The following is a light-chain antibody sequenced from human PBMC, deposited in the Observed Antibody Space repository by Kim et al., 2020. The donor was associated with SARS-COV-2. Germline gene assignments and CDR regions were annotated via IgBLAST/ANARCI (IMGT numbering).Light chain of an antibody. CDR1: QSINIW. Sequence: GDRVTITCRASQSINIWLAWYQQKPGKAPSLLIYDASILESGVPSRFSGSGSGTEFTLTISSLQPDDFATYYCQEYKSDSWTFGQGTKLEIK. J-gene: IGKJ1*01. CDR2: DAS. V-gene: IGKV1-5*01. CDR3: QEYKSDSWT.